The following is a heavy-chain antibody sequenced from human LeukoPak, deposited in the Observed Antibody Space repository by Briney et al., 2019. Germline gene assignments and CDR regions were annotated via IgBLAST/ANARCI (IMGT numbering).Heavy chain of an antibody. J-gene: IGHJ4*02. CDR1: GFTFSNYD. CDR2: IDYDGTVK. CDR3: ARKFVDY. Sequence: GGSLRLSCAASGFTFSNYDMYWVRQAPGKGLEWVTFIDYDGTVKYYEDPVKGRFTISRDNSKHTVHLQMNSLRTEDTAIYYCARKFVDYWGQGTLVTVSS. V-gene: IGHV3-30*02. D-gene: IGHD2-21*01.